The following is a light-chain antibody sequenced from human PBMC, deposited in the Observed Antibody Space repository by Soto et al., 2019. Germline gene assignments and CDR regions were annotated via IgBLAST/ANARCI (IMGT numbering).Light chain of an antibody. CDR1: DSNIGTNP. Sequence: QSVLTQPPSASGTPGQRVTISCSGTDSNIGTNPVNWYQQLPGTAPKLLIYSNNQRPSGVPDRFSGSKSGTSASLAISGLLSEDEADYYCAAWDDSLNGVVFGGGTQLTVL. CDR2: SNN. J-gene: IGLJ2*01. V-gene: IGLV1-44*01. CDR3: AAWDDSLNGVV.